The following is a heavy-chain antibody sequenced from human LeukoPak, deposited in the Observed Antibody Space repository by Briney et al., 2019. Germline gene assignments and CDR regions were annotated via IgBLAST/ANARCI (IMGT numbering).Heavy chain of an antibody. V-gene: IGHV3-30*18. Sequence: GGSLRLSCAASGFTFSSYGMHWVRQAPGKGLEWVAVISYDGSNKYYADSVKGRFTISRDNSKNTLYLQMNSLRAEDTAVYYCAKDRATMAKKTLFYYYYHGMDVWGQGTTVTVSS. CDR1: GFTFSSYG. J-gene: IGHJ6*02. CDR3: AKDRATMAKKTLFYYYYHGMDV. D-gene: IGHD5-12*01. CDR2: ISYDGSNK.